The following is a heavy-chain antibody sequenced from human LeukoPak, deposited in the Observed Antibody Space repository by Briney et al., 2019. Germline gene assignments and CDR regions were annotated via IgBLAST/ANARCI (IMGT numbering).Heavy chain of an antibody. V-gene: IGHV3-13*01. Sequence: GGSLRLSCAASGFTFSNYETRWDSLVFGRVMGWVSAIGIAGNTWYAGSVQGRFTISKENAKNSFHLQMNNLGAGDTAVYYCAREGSLSSSDAFDIWGQGTMVTVSS. CDR1: GFTFSNYE. CDR2: IGIAGNT. CDR3: AREGSLSSSDAFDI. D-gene: IGHD6-6*01. J-gene: IGHJ3*02.